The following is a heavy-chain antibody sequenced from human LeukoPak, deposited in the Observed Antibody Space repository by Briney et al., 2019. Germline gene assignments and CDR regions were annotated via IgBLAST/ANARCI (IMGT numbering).Heavy chain of an antibody. J-gene: IGHJ4*02. V-gene: IGHV1-2*02. CDR2: INPNSGGT. Sequence: GASVKVSCKASGYTFTGYYMHWVRQAPGQGLEWMGWINPNSGGTNYAQKFQGRVTMTRDTSISTAYMELSRLRSEDTAVYYCARGGSYSSSLTYFDYWGQGTLVTASS. D-gene: IGHD6-13*01. CDR1: GYTFTGYY. CDR3: ARGGSYSSSLTYFDY.